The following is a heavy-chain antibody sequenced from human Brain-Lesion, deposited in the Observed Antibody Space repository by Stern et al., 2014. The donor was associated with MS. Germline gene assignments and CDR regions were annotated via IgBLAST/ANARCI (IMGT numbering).Heavy chain of an antibody. J-gene: IGHJ4*02. CDR2: FDPDDGDT. CDR1: GYTLTELS. V-gene: IGHV1-24*01. Sequence: VQLVESGAEVKKPGASVKVSCKVSGYTLTELSMHWVRQAPRKGLGWMGGFDPDDGDTIYAQKFQGRVTMTEDTSTDTAYMELSSLRSEDTAVYYCATLSPGAGGNYYRHFDYWGQGTLVTVSS. CDR3: ATLSPGAGGNYYRHFDY. D-gene: IGHD1-26*01.